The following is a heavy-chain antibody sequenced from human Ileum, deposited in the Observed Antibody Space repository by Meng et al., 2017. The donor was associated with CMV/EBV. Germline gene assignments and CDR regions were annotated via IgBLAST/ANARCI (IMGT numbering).Heavy chain of an antibody. Sequence: GGSLRLSCAASGFTFSSYAMHWVRQAPGKGLEWVAVISYDGSNKYYADSVKGRFTISKDNSKNTLYLQMNSLRAEDMAVYYCARDRGYCSSTSCYNYYYGMDVWGQGTTVT. CDR2: ISYDGSNK. V-gene: IGHV3-30-3*01. J-gene: IGHJ6*02. CDR3: ARDRGYCSSTSCYNYYYGMDV. CDR1: GFTFSSYA. D-gene: IGHD2-2*02.